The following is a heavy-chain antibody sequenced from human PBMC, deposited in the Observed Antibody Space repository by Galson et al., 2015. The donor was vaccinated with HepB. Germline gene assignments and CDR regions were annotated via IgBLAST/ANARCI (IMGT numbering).Heavy chain of an antibody. V-gene: IGHV3-15*01. CDR1: GFTFRNVW. D-gene: IGHD3-16*01. J-gene: IGHJ1*01. CDR3: TTGDHHDYTWGTYQSPEYFQN. Sequence: SLRLSCAASGFTFRNVWMTWVRQAPGRGLEWVGHIKSKTDGETTDYAAPVKGRFTISREDSKNILHLQMNSLKTEDTAVYFCTTGDHHDYTWGTYQSPEYFQNWGQGALVIVSS. CDR2: IKSKTDGETT.